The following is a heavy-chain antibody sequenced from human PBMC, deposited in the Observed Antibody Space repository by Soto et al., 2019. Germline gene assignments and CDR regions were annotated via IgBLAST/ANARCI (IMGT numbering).Heavy chain of an antibody. CDR1: GYTFTSYY. CDR3: AKDPPDCSSPAIVP. Sequence: QVQLVQSGAEVKNPGASVKVSCKASGYTFTSYYVHWVRQAPGQGLEWMGIINPSGGSTSYAQVFQGRIMKTMVTSTKTVYMELSNLRFVDSAVYYCAKDPPDCSSPAIVPWGQGTLVSVSS. D-gene: IGHD2-2*01. J-gene: IGHJ5*02. CDR2: INPSGGST. V-gene: IGHV1-46*01.